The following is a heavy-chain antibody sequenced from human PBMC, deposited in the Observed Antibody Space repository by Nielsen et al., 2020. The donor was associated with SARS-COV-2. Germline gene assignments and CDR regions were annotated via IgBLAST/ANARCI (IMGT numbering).Heavy chain of an antibody. V-gene: IGHV3-74*01. Sequence: GGSLRLSCAVSGFSLSGYWMHWVRQVPGKGLVWVSRISSDGTNRGYADSVKGRFTISRDNAKNSLYLQMNSLRAEDTGVYFCATALAVAVGYFDSWGQGTLVTVSS. J-gene: IGHJ4*02. CDR1: GFSLSGYW. CDR2: ISSDGTNR. CDR3: ATALAVAVGYFDS. D-gene: IGHD6-19*01.